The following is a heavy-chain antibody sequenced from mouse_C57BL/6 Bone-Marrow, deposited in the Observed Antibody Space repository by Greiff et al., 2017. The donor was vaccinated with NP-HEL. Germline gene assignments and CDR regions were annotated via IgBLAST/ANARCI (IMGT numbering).Heavy chain of an antibody. V-gene: IGHV5-6*01. Sequence: EVKVVESGGDLVKPGGSLKLSCAASGFTFSSYGMSWVRQTPDKRLEWVATISSGGSYTYYPDSVKGRFTISRDNAKNTLYLQMSRLKSEDTAMYYCARERAWFAYWGQGTLVTVSA. J-gene: IGHJ3*01. CDR3: ARERAWFAY. CDR2: ISSGGSYT. CDR1: GFTFSSYG.